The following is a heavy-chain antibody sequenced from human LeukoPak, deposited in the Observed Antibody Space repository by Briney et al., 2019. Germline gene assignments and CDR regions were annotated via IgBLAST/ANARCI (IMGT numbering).Heavy chain of an antibody. CDR3: ARDKGGGPALNYYYYGMDV. V-gene: IGHV6-1*01. CDR2: TYYRSKWYN. CDR1: GDSVSSNSAA. D-gene: IGHD2-15*01. Sequence: PSQTLSLTCAISGDSVSSNSAAWYWIRQSPSRGLEWLGRTYYRSKWYNDYAVSVKSRITINPDTSKNQFSLQLNSVTPEDTAVYYCARDKGGGPALNYYYYGMDVWGQGTTVTVSS. J-gene: IGHJ6*02.